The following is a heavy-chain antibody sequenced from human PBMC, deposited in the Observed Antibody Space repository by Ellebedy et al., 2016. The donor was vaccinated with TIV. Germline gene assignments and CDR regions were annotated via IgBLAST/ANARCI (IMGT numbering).Heavy chain of an antibody. V-gene: IGHV3-23*01. CDR3: AKARSTVTTPLDY. CDR2: ISRNGDST. D-gene: IGHD4-11*01. CDR1: GFTFYNHA. J-gene: IGHJ4*02. Sequence: GESLKISXATSGFTFYNHAMTWVRQAPGKGLDWVSVISRNGDSTWSADSVKGRFTISRDNSKNTLYLQMDSLRAEDTAVYYCAKARSTVTTPLDYWGQGTLVTVSS.